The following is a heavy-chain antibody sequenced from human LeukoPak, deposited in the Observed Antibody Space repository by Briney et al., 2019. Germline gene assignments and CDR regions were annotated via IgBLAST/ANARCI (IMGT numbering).Heavy chain of an antibody. CDR3: AKDFPQWLPHLKFDY. CDR2: INWNGDST. Sequence: PGGSLRLSCAASGFTFDDYGMSWVRQTPGKGLEWVSGINWNGDSTGYIDSVKGRFTISRDNSKNTLYLQMNSLRAEDTAVYYCAKDFPQWLPHLKFDYWGQGTLVTVSS. D-gene: IGHD6-19*01. CDR1: GFTFDDYG. V-gene: IGHV3-20*04. J-gene: IGHJ4*02.